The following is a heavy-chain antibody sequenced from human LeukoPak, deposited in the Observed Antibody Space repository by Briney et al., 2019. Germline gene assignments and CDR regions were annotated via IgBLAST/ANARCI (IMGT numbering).Heavy chain of an antibody. J-gene: IGHJ3*02. CDR3: STPFNKVNAFDT. Sequence: SESLSLTCAAYGGSFSGYYLSWIRQPPGKGLEWIGEINNSGSTNYNPSLKSRVTISVDTSKNQFSLKLSTVTAEDTAVYYCSTPFNKVNAFDTWGQGTMVTVSS. V-gene: IGHV4-34*01. CDR1: GGSFSGYY. CDR2: INNSGST. D-gene: IGHD2-21*01.